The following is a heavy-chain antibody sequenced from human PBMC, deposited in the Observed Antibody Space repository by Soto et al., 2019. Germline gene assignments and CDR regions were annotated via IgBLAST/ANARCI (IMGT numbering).Heavy chain of an antibody. V-gene: IGHV1-3*01. Sequence: ASVKVSCKASGYTFTSYAMHWVRQAPGQRLEWMGWINAGNGNTKYSQKFQGRVTITRDTSASTAYMELSSLRSEDTAVYYCARGWVYCSGGSCYPDAFDIWGQGPMVTVSS. D-gene: IGHD2-15*01. CDR3: ARGWVYCSGGSCYPDAFDI. CDR1: GYTFTSYA. J-gene: IGHJ3*02. CDR2: INAGNGNT.